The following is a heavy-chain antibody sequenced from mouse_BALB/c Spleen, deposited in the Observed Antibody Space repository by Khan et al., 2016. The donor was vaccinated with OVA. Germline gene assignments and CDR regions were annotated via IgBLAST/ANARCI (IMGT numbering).Heavy chain of an antibody. J-gene: IGHJ3*01. Sequence: QVQLQQSGAELARPGASVKMSCKASGYTFTSYTIHWIKRRPGQGLEWIGYISPSNGYTNNNQKLTDMATLTADKSSSTAYIQLSSLTSDDSAVYICVRDGAYYWTDGCFAYWGLGTLFTFPA. V-gene: IGHV1-4*01. CDR2: ISPSNGYT. CDR3: VRDGAYYWTDGCFAY. D-gene: IGHD1-1*01. CDR1: GYTFTSYT.